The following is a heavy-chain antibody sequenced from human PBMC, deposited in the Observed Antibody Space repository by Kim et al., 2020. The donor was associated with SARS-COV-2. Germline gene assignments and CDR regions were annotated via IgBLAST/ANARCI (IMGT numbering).Heavy chain of an antibody. V-gene: IGHV4-34*01. CDR2: INHSGST. D-gene: IGHD3-3*01. Sequence: SETLSLTCAVYGGSFSGYYWSWIRQPPGKGLEWIGEINHSGSTNYNPSLKSRVTISVDTSKNQFSLKLSSVTAADTAVYYCARGSITIFGVVMNYYYGMDVWGQGTTVTVSS. J-gene: IGHJ6*02. CDR1: GGSFSGYY. CDR3: ARGSITIFGVVMNYYYGMDV.